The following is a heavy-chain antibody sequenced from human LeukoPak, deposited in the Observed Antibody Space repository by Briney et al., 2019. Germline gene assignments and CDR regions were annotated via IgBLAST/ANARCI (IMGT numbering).Heavy chain of an antibody. Sequence: ASVKVSCKASGYTFTGYYMHWVRQAPGQGLEWMGWINPNSGGTNYAQKFQGRVTMTRDTSTSTAYMELSRLRSDDTAVYYCARALWTGYSSSWYSYFDYWGQGTLVTVSS. V-gene: IGHV1-2*02. CDR3: ARALWTGYSSSWYSYFDY. CDR2: INPNSGGT. CDR1: GYTFTGYY. D-gene: IGHD6-13*01. J-gene: IGHJ4*02.